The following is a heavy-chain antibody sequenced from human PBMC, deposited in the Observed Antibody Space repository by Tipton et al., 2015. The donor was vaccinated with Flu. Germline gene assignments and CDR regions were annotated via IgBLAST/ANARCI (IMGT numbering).Heavy chain of an antibody. J-gene: IGHJ4*02. D-gene: IGHD3-10*01. CDR2: IWYDGSNK. CDR1: GFTFSSYG. V-gene: IGHV3-33*01. Sequence: SLRLSCAASGFTFSSYGMHWVRQAPGKGLEWVAVIWYDGSNKYYADSVKGRFTISRDNSKNTLYLQMSSLRAEDTAVYYCATDYRYYYGSGSYYDYWGQGTLVTVSS. CDR3: ATDYRYYYGSGSYYDY.